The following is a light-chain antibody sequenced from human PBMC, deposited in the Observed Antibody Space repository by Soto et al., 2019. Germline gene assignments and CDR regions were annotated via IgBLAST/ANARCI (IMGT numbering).Light chain of an antibody. V-gene: IGKV1-5*01. J-gene: IGKJ1*01. Sequence: DIQMTQSPSTLSASVGDRVTITCRASQSIRSWLAWYQQKPGKAPKLLIYDASSLESGGPSRFSGSGSGAEFTLTISSLQPDDFATYCCQQYTTYPGRFGQGT. CDR2: DAS. CDR3: QQYTTYPGR. CDR1: QSIRSW.